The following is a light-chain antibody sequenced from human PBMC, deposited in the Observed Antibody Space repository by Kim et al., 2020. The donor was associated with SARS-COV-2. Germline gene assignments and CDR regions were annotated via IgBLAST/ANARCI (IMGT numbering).Light chain of an antibody. CDR2: DIR. CDR3: SSYTDDYSLYI. V-gene: IGLV2-14*03. Sequence: QSALTQPASVSGSPGQSITISCTGTSNDVGGYNYVSWYQQHPNKAPKLIIYDIRDRPSGVSDRSSVSKSGNTASLTISGLQADDEADYYCSSYTDDYSLYIFGNGTKVTVL. CDR1: SNDVGGYNY. J-gene: IGLJ1*01.